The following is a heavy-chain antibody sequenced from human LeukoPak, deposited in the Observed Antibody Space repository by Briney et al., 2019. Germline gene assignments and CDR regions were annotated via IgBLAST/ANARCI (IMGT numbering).Heavy chain of an antibody. V-gene: IGHV4-59*01. CDR3: AREGNDETFDY. J-gene: IGHJ4*02. D-gene: IGHD1-1*01. CDR2: IYYSGST. CDR1: GGSISSYY. Sequence: SETLSLTCTVSGGSISSYYWSWIRQPPGKGLEWIGYIYYSGSTNYNPSLKSRVTISVDTSKNQFSLKLSSVTAADTAVYYCAREGNDETFDYWGQGTLVTVSS.